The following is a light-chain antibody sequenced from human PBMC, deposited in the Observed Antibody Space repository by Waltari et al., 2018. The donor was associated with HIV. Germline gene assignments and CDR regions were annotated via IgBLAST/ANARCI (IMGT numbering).Light chain of an antibody. CDR3: DSYTPQSFHV. CDR2: DVT. CDR1: NSDVGGYNY. V-gene: IGLV2-14*03. J-gene: IGLJ1*01. Sequence: QSALTQPASVSGSPGQSITISCTGTNSDVGGYNYVSWYQQHPGKAPRLFIFDVTQLPPGIFTCFSGSKSGNSASLTISGLQSDDEAYYYCDSYTPQSFHVFGSGTRVTVL.